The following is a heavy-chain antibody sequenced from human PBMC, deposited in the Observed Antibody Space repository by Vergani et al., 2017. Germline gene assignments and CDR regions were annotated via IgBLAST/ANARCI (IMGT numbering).Heavy chain of an antibody. V-gene: IGHV1-18*01. CDR2: LSVYNGHT. Sequence: QVQLVQSGDEVKKPGASVKLSCKTSGYNFYNYTIYWVRQAPGQGLEWVGWLSVYNGHTNYAQKLQDRVTLTTDTLTSTAYMELRTLRSDDTAFYYCARASVAGASHLDYWGQGARVTVSS. D-gene: IGHD6-19*01. CDR3: ARASVAGASHLDY. J-gene: IGHJ4*02. CDR1: GYNFYNYT.